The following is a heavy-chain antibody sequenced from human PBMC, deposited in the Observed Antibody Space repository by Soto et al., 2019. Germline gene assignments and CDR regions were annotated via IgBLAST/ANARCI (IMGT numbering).Heavy chain of an antibody. CDR1: GFTFSSYA. V-gene: IGHV3-30-3*01. CDR2: ISYDGSNK. Sequence: GGSLRLSCAASGFTFSSYAMHWVRQAPGKGLEWVAVISYDGSNKYYADSVKGRFTISRDNSKNTLYLQMNSLRAEDTAVYYCARGRGYADANNWFDPWGQGTLVTVSS. D-gene: IGHD2-2*01. J-gene: IGHJ5*02. CDR3: ARGRGYADANNWFDP.